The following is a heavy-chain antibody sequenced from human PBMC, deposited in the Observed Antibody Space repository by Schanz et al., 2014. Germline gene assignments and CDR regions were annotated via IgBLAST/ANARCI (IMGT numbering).Heavy chain of an antibody. CDR3: ARPSSVVGITGWFDT. Sequence: QLQLRESGPGLVKPSETLSLICSVSGTSITSSTYYWGWIRQPPGKGPEWIGSISYSGNTYYTPSLKGRVPIPLAPSKTQSPWNLPSVTAADTAVYYCARPSSVVGITGWFDTWGQGTLVTVSS. J-gene: IGHJ5*02. V-gene: IGHV4-39*01. CDR2: ISYSGNT. D-gene: IGHD3-22*01. CDR1: GTSITSSTYY.